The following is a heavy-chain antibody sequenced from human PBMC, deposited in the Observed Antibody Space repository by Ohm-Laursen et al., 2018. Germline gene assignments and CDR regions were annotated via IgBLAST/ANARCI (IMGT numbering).Heavy chain of an antibody. Sequence: SLRLSCAASGFTFSSYHMHWVRQAPGKGLEWVGRIKSKTDGWTIDYAAPVEGRFTISRDDSKSMLHLQMNSLKTEATAVYYCAAGFPAEDAFNIWGQGTMVTVSS. J-gene: IGHJ3*02. CDR1: GFTFSSYH. V-gene: IGHV3-15*01. CDR2: IKSKTDGWTI. CDR3: AAGFPAEDAFNI.